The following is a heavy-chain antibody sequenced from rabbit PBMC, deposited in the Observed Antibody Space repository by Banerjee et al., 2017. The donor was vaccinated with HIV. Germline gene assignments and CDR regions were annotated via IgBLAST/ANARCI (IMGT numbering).Heavy chain of an antibody. V-gene: IGHV1S45*01. Sequence: QEQLEESGGDLVKPGASLTLTCTASGFTLSNYWMWWVRQAPGKGLEWIGCINTSSGSTVYASWAKGRFTISKTSSTTVTLQMTSLTAADTATYFCARDLAGVIGWNFNLWGQGTLVTVS. J-gene: IGHJ4*01. CDR2: INTSSGST. CDR1: GFTLSNYW. CDR3: ARDLAGVIGWNFNL. D-gene: IGHD4-1*01.